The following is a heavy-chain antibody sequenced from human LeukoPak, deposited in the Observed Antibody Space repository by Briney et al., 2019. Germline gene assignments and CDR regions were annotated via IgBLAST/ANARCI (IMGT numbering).Heavy chain of an antibody. CDR2: ISGSGGST. D-gene: IGHD6-19*01. CDR1: GFTFSNVW. CDR3: AKDSTQYSSGWFDAFDI. V-gene: IGHV3-23*01. Sequence: GGSLRLSCAASGFTFSNVWMSWVRQAPGKGLEWVSTISGSGGSTYYADSMKGRFTISRDNSKNTLYLQMNSLSAEDTAVYYCAKDSTQYSSGWFDAFDIWGQGTMVTVSS. J-gene: IGHJ3*02.